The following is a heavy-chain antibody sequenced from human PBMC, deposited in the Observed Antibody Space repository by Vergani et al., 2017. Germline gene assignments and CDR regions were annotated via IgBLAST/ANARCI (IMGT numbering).Heavy chain of an antibody. J-gene: IGHJ4*02. V-gene: IGHV4-39*01. CDR1: GGSISSSSYY. CDR3: ASYYYYDSSGYDY. D-gene: IGHD3-22*01. Sequence: QLQLQESGPGLVKPSETLSLTCTVSGGSISSSSYYWGWIRQPPGKGLEWIGSIYYSGSTYYNPSLNSRVTISVDTSKNQFSLKLSSVTAADTAVYYCASYYYYDSSGYDYWGQGTLVTVSS. CDR2: IYYSGST.